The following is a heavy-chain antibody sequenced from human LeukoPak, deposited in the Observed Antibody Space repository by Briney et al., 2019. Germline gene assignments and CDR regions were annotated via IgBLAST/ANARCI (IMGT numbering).Heavy chain of an antibody. J-gene: IGHJ4*02. Sequence: GGSLRLSCAASGFTFSSYGMHWVRQAPGKGLEWVAVISYDGSNKYYADSVKGRFTISRDNSKNTPYLQMNSLRAEDTAVYYCAKGQKARQLVLPYDYWGQGTLVTVSS. CDR3: AKGQKARQLVLPYDY. V-gene: IGHV3-30*18. CDR1: GFTFSSYG. CDR2: ISYDGSNK. D-gene: IGHD6-13*01.